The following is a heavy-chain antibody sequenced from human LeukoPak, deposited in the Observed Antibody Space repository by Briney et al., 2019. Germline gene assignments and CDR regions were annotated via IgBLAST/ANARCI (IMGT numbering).Heavy chain of an antibody. Sequence: TSETLPLTCTVSGGSISSYYWSWIRQPPGKGLEWIGYIYYSGSTNYNPSLKSRVTISVDTSRNQFSLKLSSVTAADTAVYYCARGLRFLEWFDSNWFDPWGQGTLVTVSS. CDR2: IYYSGST. D-gene: IGHD3-3*01. J-gene: IGHJ5*02. CDR1: GGSISSYY. V-gene: IGHV4-59*01. CDR3: ARGLRFLEWFDSNWFDP.